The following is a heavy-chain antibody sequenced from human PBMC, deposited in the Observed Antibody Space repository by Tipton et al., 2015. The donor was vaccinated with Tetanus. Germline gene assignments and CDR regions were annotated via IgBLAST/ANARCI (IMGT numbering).Heavy chain of an antibody. J-gene: IGHJ4*02. V-gene: IGHV4-30-4*01. CDR2: VYYSGRT. D-gene: IGHD5-18*01. CDR3: ARMGFTYGQVVY. Sequence: TLSLTCNVSGGSINTGDYYWSWTRQSPGKGLEWIGHVYYSGRTYYNPPLKSRVTISADMSKNQFSLKLTSVTAADTATYYCARMGFTYGQVVYWGQGTLVTVAS. CDR1: GGSINTGDYY.